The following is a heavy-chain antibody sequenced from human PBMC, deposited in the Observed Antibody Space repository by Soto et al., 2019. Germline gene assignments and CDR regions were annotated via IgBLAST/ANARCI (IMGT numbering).Heavy chain of an antibody. J-gene: IGHJ4*02. V-gene: IGHV3-23*01. Sequence: EVQLLESGGGLVQPGGSLRLSCAASGITISNYPMSWVRQAPGKGLDWVSGISGSGDRTYYADSAKGRFTISKDISRNSLSLQLDSLGVEDTAVYFWVKDDGGDPSTAPHWGQGTLVTVSS. D-gene: IGHD2-21*01. CDR1: GITISNYP. CDR3: VKDDGGDPSTAPH. CDR2: ISGSGDRT.